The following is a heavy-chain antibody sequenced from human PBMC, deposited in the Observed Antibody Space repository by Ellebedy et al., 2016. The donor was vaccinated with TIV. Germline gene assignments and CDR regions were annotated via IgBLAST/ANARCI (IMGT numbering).Heavy chain of an antibody. CDR3: ARALNHVDTVSTAPLDC. Sequence: PGGSLRLSCAASGFPFDSYVMNWVRQAPGKGLEWVALISYDGSNKYFADSVQGRFTISRDNSQNTLYLLMNSLRGGDTAIYYCARALNHVDTVSTAPLDCWGQGTLVTVSS. CDR2: ISYDGSNK. CDR1: GFPFDSYV. V-gene: IGHV3-30*04. J-gene: IGHJ4*02. D-gene: IGHD5/OR15-5a*01.